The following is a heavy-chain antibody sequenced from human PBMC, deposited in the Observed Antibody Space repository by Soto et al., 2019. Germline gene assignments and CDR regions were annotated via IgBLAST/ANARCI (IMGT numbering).Heavy chain of an antibody. V-gene: IGHV4-59*01. D-gene: IGHD6-13*01. Sequence: PSETLSLTCTVSGGSISSYYWSWIRQPPGKGLEWIGYIYYSGSTNYNPSLKSRVTISVDTSKNQFSLKLGSVTAADTAVYYCARAGSSWPYYYYYGMDVWGQGTTVTVS. CDR1: GGSISSYY. CDR3: ARAGSSWPYYYYYGMDV. CDR2: IYYSGST. J-gene: IGHJ6*02.